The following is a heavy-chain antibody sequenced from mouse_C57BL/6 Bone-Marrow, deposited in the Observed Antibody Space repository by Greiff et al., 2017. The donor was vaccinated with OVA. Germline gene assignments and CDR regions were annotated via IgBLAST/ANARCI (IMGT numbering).Heavy chain of an antibody. CDR1: GYTFTSYG. V-gene: IGHV1-81*01. Sequence: QVHVKQSGAELARPGASVKLSCKASGYTFTSYGISWVKQRTGQGLEWIGEIYPRSGNTYYNEKFKGKATLTADKSSSTAYMELRSLTSEDSAVYFCARRGTGTYFDYWGQGTTLTVSS. CDR2: IYPRSGNT. CDR3: ARRGTGTYFDY. J-gene: IGHJ2*01. D-gene: IGHD4-1*01.